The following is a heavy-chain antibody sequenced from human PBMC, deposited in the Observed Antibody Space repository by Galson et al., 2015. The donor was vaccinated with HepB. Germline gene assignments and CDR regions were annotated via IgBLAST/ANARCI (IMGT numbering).Heavy chain of an antibody. CDR2: ISAYNGNT. Sequence: SVKVSCKASSYSFTSYGITWVRQAPGQGLEWMGWISAYNGNTDYAQNMQGRVTVTTDTSTSTAYMELRSLRSDDTAVYYCARDRKTSPRGYSYGYPDLWGQGTLITVSS. J-gene: IGHJ5*02. CDR3: ARDRKTSPRGYSYGYPDL. D-gene: IGHD5-18*01. CDR1: SYSFTSYG. V-gene: IGHV1-18*01.